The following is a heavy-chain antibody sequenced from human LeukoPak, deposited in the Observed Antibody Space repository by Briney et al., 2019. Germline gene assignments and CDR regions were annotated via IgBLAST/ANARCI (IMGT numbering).Heavy chain of an antibody. CDR1: GFTFSSYS. J-gene: IGHJ5*02. Sequence: GGSLRLSCAASGFTFSSYSMNWVRQAPGQGLEWVSSISSSSSHIYYADSVKGRFTISRDNAKNSLYLQMNSLRAEDTAVYYCARVQQQLTFDPWGQGTLVTVSS. V-gene: IGHV3-21*01. D-gene: IGHD6-13*01. CDR3: ARVQQQLTFDP. CDR2: ISSSSSHI.